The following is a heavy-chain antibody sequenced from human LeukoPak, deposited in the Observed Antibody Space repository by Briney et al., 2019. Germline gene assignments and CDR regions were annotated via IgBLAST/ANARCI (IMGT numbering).Heavy chain of an antibody. CDR2: IWYDGSNK. D-gene: IGHD5-12*01. CDR1: GFTFSSYG. V-gene: IGHV3-33*01. J-gene: IGHJ4*02. Sequence: GGSLRLSCAASGFTFSSYGMHWVRQAPGKGLEWVAVIWYDGSNKYYADSVKGRFTISRDNSKNTLYLQMNSLRVEDTAVYYCAGGYGGRYFNYWGQGTLVTVSS. CDR3: AGGYGGRYFNY.